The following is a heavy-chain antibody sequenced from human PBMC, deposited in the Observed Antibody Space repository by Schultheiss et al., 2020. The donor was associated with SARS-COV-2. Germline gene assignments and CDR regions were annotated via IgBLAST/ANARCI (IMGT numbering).Heavy chain of an antibody. CDR1: GGSISSGDYY. D-gene: IGHD1-26*01. Sequence: SQTLSLTCSVSGGSISSGDYYWSWIRQPPGKGLEWIGYIYYSGSTYYNPSLKSRVTISVDTSKNQFSLKLSSVTAADTAVYYCARGGGSYYEPRDYYGMDVWGQGTTVTVSS. J-gene: IGHJ6*02. CDR2: IYYSGST. CDR3: ARGGGSYYEPRDYYGMDV. V-gene: IGHV4-30-4*08.